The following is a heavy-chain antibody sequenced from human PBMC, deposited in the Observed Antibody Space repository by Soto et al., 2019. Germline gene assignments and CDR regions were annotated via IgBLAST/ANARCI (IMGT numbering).Heavy chain of an antibody. Sequence: VASVKVSCKASGYTFTSYGISWVRQAPGQGLEWMGWISAYNGNTNYAQKLQGRVTMTTDTSTSTAYMELRSLRSDDTAVYYCVRPYDRALRSMDVWGQGTTVTVSS. CDR2: ISAYNGNT. CDR1: GYTFTSYG. CDR3: VRPYDRALRSMDV. D-gene: IGHD3-9*01. J-gene: IGHJ6*02. V-gene: IGHV1-18*04.